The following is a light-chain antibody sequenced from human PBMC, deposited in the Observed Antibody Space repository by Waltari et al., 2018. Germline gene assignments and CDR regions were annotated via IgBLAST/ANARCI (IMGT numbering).Light chain of an antibody. CDR3: CSYAGSSTYV. V-gene: IGLV2-23*02. Sequence: QPALTQPATVSGSPGQSITISCRGTRSDVASYNVVSWYQQHPGKPPKLMIYEVSKRPSGVSNRFSGSKSGNTASLTISGLQAEDEADYYCCSYAGSSTYVFGTGTKVTVL. CDR2: EVS. J-gene: IGLJ1*01. CDR1: RSDVASYNV.